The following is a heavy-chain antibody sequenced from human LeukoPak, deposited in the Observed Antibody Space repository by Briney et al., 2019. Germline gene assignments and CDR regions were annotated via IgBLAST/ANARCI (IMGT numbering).Heavy chain of an antibody. CDR2: INHGGTT. Sequence: PSETLSLTCAVYGGSFSGYYWSWIRQPPGKGLEWSGEINHGGTTNYNPSLKSRVTISVDTSKNQFSLKLSSVTAADTAVYYCARAFSSGYYPYYFDYWGQGTLVTVSS. V-gene: IGHV4-34*01. D-gene: IGHD3-22*01. CDR3: ARAFSSGYYPYYFDY. J-gene: IGHJ4*02. CDR1: GGSFSGYY.